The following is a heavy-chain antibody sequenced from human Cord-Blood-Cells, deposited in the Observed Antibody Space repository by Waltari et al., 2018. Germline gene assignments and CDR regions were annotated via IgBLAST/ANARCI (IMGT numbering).Heavy chain of an antibody. D-gene: IGHD5-18*01. J-gene: IGHJ2*01. Sequence: EVQLVESGGGLVQPGGSLRLSCAAFGFTFSSYWISWVPQAPGKGLEWVANIKQDGSEKYYVDSVKGRFTISRDNAKNSLYLQMNSLRAEDTAVYYCASMHVDTAMDFDLWGRGTLVTVSS. V-gene: IGHV3-7*05. CDR1: GFTFSSYW. CDR2: IKQDGSEK. CDR3: ASMHVDTAMDFDL.